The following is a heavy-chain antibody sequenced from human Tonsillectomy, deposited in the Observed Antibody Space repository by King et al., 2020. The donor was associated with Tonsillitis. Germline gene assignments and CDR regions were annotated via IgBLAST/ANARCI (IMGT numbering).Heavy chain of an antibody. D-gene: IGHD3-10*01. CDR1: GGSFSGYY. CDR2: INHSGST. Sequence: VQLQQWGAGLLKPSETLSLTCAFYGGSFSGYYWSWIRQPPGKGLEWIGEINHSGSTNYNPSLKSRVTISVDTSKNQFSLKLSSVTAADTAVYYCARSLTMVRGEDYWGQGTLVTVSS. CDR3: ARSLTMVRGEDY. V-gene: IGHV4-34*01. J-gene: IGHJ4*02.